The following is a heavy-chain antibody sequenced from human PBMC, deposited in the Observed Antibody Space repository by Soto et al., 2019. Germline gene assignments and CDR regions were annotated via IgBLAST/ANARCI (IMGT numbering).Heavy chain of an antibody. CDR1: GFTFSSRW. V-gene: IGHV3-74*01. J-gene: IGHJ4*02. Sequence: PGGSLRLSCTASGFTFSSRWMHWVRQAPGKGLVWVSRINSDGTTITYADSVKGRFTISRDNAKNTLYLQMNSLRAEDTAVYYCARGTQITVTTRLFDCWGQGTLVTVSS. CDR2: INSDGTTI. D-gene: IGHD4-17*01. CDR3: ARGTQITVTTRLFDC.